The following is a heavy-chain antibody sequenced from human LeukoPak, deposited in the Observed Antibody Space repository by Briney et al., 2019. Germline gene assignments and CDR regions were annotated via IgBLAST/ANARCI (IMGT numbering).Heavy chain of an antibody. Sequence: SVKVSCKASGYTFTSYGISWVRQAPGQGLEWMGGIIPIFGTANYAQKFQGRVTITADESTSTAYMELSSLRSEDTAVYYCARSEYCSSTSCYDVNWFDPWGQGTLVTVSS. CDR1: GYTFTSYG. CDR3: ARSEYCSSTSCYDVNWFDP. V-gene: IGHV1-69*13. J-gene: IGHJ5*02. CDR2: IIPIFGTA. D-gene: IGHD2-2*01.